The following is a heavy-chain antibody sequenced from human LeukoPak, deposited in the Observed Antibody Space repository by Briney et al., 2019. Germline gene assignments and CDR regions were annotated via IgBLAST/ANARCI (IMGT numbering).Heavy chain of an antibody. CDR1: GFTFSSYS. CDR2: ISSSSSYI. Sequence: GGSLRLSCAASGFTFSSYSMNWVRQAPGKGLEWVSSISSSSSYINYADSMKGRFTISRDNAKNSLYLQMNSLRAEDTAVYYCAKDLDTYYDILTGTSPPQYWGQGTLVTVSS. D-gene: IGHD3-9*01. CDR3: AKDLDTYYDILTGTSPPQY. J-gene: IGHJ4*02. V-gene: IGHV3-21*04.